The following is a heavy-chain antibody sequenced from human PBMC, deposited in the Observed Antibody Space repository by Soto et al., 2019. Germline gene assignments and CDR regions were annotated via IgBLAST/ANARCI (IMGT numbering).Heavy chain of an antibody. D-gene: IGHD4-17*01. Sequence: VKVYCKASGGTFSTYAFSWVRQAPGQGLEWMGGIIPIFGTTSYAQKFQGRVTIIADESTTTTYMELSSLRYEDTAMYYCTRSSSTVTTCDYWGQGTLVTVSS. J-gene: IGHJ4*02. CDR2: IIPIFGTT. CDR1: GGTFSTYA. V-gene: IGHV1-69*01. CDR3: TRSSSTVTTCDY.